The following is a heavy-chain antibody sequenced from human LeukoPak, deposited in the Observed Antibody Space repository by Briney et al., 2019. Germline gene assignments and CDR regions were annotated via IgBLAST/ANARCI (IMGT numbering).Heavy chain of an antibody. Sequence: PGGSLRLSCAASGFTFSSYSMNWVRQAPGKGLEWVSSISSSSSYIYYAGSVKGRFTISRDNAKNSLYLQMNSLRAEDTAVYYCARGPVIMYYDFWSGYSNYMDVWGKGTTVTVSS. CDR2: ISSSSSYI. CDR3: ARGPVIMYYDFWSGYSNYMDV. J-gene: IGHJ6*03. D-gene: IGHD3-3*01. V-gene: IGHV3-21*01. CDR1: GFTFSSYS.